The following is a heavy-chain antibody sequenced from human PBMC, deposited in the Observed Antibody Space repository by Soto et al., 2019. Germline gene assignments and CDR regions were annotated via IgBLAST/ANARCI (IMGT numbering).Heavy chain of an antibody. J-gene: IGHJ4*02. Sequence: EVQLVESGGGLVQPGGSLRLSCAASGFTFSDHYMDWVRQAPGKGLEWVGRSKNKADSYTTEYAASVKGRFTISRDGSKNSLYLQINSLKTEDTDVYYGTVWGLGNDFGAAWCEGILVTVAS. D-gene: IGHD3-16*01. CDR1: GFTFSDHY. V-gene: IGHV3-72*01. CDR3: TVWGLGNDFGAA. CDR2: SKNKADSYTT.